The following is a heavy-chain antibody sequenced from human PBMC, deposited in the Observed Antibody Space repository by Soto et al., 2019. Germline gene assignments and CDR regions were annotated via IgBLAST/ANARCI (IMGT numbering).Heavy chain of an antibody. J-gene: IGHJ6*02. CDR1: GGSISSGGYY. Sequence: QVQLQESGPGLVKPSQTLSLTCTVSGGSISSGGYYWSWIRQHPGKGLEWIGYIYYSGSTYYNPSLKSRVTISVDTSKNQFSLKLSSVTAADTAVYYCARDVRTFDGDYDSGHYYYYGMDVWGQGTTVTVSS. D-gene: IGHD4-17*01. CDR2: IYYSGST. CDR3: ARDVRTFDGDYDSGHYYYYGMDV. V-gene: IGHV4-31*03.